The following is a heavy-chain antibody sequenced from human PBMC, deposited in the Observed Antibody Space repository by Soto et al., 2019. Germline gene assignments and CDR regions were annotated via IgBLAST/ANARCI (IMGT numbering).Heavy chain of an antibody. CDR3: AKDHGSSAPMVYGMDV. CDR2: ISYDGSNK. CDR1: GFTFSSYG. J-gene: IGHJ6*02. V-gene: IGHV3-30*18. D-gene: IGHD6-13*01. Sequence: QVQLVESGGGVVQPGRSLRLSCAASGFTFSSYGVHWVRQAPGKGLEWVAVISYDGSNKYYADSVKGRFTISRDNSKNTLYLQMNSLRAEDTAVYYCAKDHGSSAPMVYGMDVWGQGTTVTVSS.